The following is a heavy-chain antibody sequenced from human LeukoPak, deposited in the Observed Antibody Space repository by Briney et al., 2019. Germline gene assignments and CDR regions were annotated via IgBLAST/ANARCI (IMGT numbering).Heavy chain of an antibody. CDR3: ARLTDIVVVDWFDP. Sequence: SQTLSLTCTVSGGSISSGGYYWSWIRQHPGKGLEWIGYIYYSGSTYYNPSLKSRVTISVDTSKNQFSLKLSSVTAADTAVYYCARLTDIVVVDWFDPWGQGTLVTVSS. J-gene: IGHJ5*02. CDR1: GGSISSGGYY. CDR2: IYYSGST. D-gene: IGHD2-15*01. V-gene: IGHV4-31*03.